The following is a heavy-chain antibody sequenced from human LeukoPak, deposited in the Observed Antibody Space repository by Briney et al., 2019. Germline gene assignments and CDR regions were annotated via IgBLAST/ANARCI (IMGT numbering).Heavy chain of an antibody. CDR1: GFTFSSYG. CDR2: IRYDGSNK. D-gene: IGHD3-10*01. J-gene: IGHJ6*02. CDR3: ARDEALNARNYYGSGNNHPGGMDV. V-gene: IGHV3-30*02. Sequence: GGSLRLSCAASGFTFSSYGMHWVRQAPGKGLEWVAFIRYDGSNKYYADSVKGRFTISRDNSKNTLYLQMNSLRDADTAVYYCARDEALNARNYYGSGNNHPGGMDVWGQGTTVTVSS.